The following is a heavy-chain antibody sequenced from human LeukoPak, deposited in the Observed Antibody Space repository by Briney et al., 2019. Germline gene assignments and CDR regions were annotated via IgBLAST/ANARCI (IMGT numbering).Heavy chain of an antibody. J-gene: IGHJ4*02. CDR3: ARMGGYSGYATQ. CDR1: GGSISTYY. Sequence: NPSATLSLTCTVSGGSISTYYWSWIRQPPGKGLEWIGYIHYSGTTNYNRSLKNRVTISLDTSKNQFSLNLSSVTAADTAVYYCARMGGYSGYATQWGQGTLVTVSS. D-gene: IGHD5-12*01. CDR2: IHYSGTT. V-gene: IGHV4-59*08.